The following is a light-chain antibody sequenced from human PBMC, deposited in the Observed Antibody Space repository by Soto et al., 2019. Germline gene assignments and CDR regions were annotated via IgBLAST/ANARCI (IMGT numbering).Light chain of an antibody. CDR2: GAS. J-gene: IGKJ4*01. Sequence: EIVLTQSPGTLSLSPGERATLSCRASQSVRSSHLAWYQQMHGQAPRLLIYGASNRATGIPDRFSGSGSGTDFTLTISRLEPEDFAVYYCQQYSSSTLTFGGGTKVDIK. CDR1: QSVRSSH. CDR3: QQYSSSTLT. V-gene: IGKV3-20*01.